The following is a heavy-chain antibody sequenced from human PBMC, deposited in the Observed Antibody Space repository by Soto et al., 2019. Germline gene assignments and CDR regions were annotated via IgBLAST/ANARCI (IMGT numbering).Heavy chain of an antibody. CDR2: IIPSFGTA. CDR3: ARDGEVVSAYRC. Sequence: SVKFSCKSSGVTFTTYKVNWVRQAPGQGLEWMGAIIPSFGTANYAQRFQGRVTFTADTSTRTAYMELSRLTSDDTAVYYCARDGEVVSAYRCWGQGTHGTVSP. V-gene: IGHV1-69*06. CDR1: GVTFTTYK. J-gene: IGHJ4*02. D-gene: IGHD2-2*01.